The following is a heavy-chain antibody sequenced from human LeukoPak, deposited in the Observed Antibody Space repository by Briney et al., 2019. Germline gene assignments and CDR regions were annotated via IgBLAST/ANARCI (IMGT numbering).Heavy chain of an antibody. CDR2: ISAYNGNT. J-gene: IGHJ4*02. CDR3: ARDGEHSSGWPLFDY. CDR1: GYTFTSYG. Sequence: ASVKVSCKASGYTFTSYGISWVRQAPGQGLEWMGWISAYNGNTNYAQKLQGRVTMTTDTSTSTAYMELRSLRSDDAAVYYCARDGEHSSGWPLFDYWGQGTLVTVSS. V-gene: IGHV1-18*04. D-gene: IGHD6-19*01.